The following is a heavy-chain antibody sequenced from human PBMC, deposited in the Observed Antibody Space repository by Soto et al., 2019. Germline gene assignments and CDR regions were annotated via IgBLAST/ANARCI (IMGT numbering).Heavy chain of an antibody. Sequence: ASVKVSCKASGYTFTSYDINWVRQATGQGLEWMGWMNPNSGNTGYAQKFQGRVTMTRNTSISTAYMELSSLRSEDTAVYYCARGERKYDFWSGYYAPHPKYYYYMDVWGKGTTVTVSS. CDR2: MNPNSGNT. CDR3: ARGERKYDFWSGYYAPHPKYYYYMDV. D-gene: IGHD3-3*01. CDR1: GYTFTSYD. V-gene: IGHV1-8*01. J-gene: IGHJ6*03.